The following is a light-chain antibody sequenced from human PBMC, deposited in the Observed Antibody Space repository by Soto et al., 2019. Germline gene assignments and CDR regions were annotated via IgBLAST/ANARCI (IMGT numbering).Light chain of an antibody. CDR2: GAS. CDR1: QSVSST. J-gene: IGKJ1*01. V-gene: IGKV3-15*01. CDR3: QQYNNWPRT. Sequence: VVMTQSPATLSVSPGESATLSCRASQSVSSTLAWYQQKPGQAPRLLIYGASTRATGIPARFSGSGSGTEFTLTISSLQSEDFAVYYCQQYNNWPRTFGQGTKV.